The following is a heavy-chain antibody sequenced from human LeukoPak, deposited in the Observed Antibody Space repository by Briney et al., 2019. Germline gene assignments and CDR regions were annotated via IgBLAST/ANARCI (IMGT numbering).Heavy chain of an antibody. J-gene: IGHJ6*03. CDR3: ARGFYAYYYYYMDV. CDR2: IYYSGST. D-gene: IGHD2/OR15-2a*01. V-gene: IGHV4-59*01. CDR1: GGSISSYY. Sequence: SETLSLTCTVSGGSISSYYWSWIRQPPGKGLEWIGYIYYSGSTNYNPSLKSRVTISVDTSKNQFSLKLSSVTAADTAVYYCARGFYAYYYYYMDVWGKGTTVTVSS.